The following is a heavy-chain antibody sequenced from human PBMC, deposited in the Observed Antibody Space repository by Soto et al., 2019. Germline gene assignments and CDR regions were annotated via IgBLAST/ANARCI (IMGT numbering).Heavy chain of an antibody. J-gene: IGHJ6*02. Sequence: EVQLVESGGGLVKPGGSLRLSGAGSGFTFSSYKINWVRQAPGKGLEWVSSIGSSDIYTYYADSLKGRLIISRDNANNSVYLQINSLRAEDTAVYYCARDQVGMDVWGQGTPVTVSS. CDR3: ARDQVGMDV. CDR2: IGSSDIYT. V-gene: IGHV3-21*02. CDR1: GFTFSSYK.